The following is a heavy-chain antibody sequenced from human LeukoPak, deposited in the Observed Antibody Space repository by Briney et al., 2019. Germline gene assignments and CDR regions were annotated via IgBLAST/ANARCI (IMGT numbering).Heavy chain of an antibody. D-gene: IGHD2-2*01. Sequence: SGGSLRLSCAASGFTFSSYAMGWVREAPGKGLEWVSAISGSGVSTYYADSVKGRFTISRDNSKNTLHLQMNSLRAEDTAVYYCAKGSSTSSTTFDYWGQGTLVTVSS. V-gene: IGHV3-23*01. CDR1: GFTFSSYA. CDR2: ISGSGVST. CDR3: AKGSSTSSTTFDY. J-gene: IGHJ4*02.